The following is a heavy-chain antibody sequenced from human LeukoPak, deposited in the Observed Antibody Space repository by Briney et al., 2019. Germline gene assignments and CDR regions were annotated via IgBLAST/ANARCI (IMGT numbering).Heavy chain of an antibody. CDR3: ARGNYYDSSGYYFDY. V-gene: IGHV4-34*01. D-gene: IGHD3-22*01. J-gene: IGHJ4*02. Sequence: KPSETLSLTYAVYGGSFSGYYWSWIRQPPGKGLEWIGEINHSGSTYYNPSLKSRVTISVDTSKNQFSLKLSSVTAADTAVYYCARGNYYDSSGYYFDYWGQGTLVTVSS. CDR1: GGSFSGYY. CDR2: INHSGST.